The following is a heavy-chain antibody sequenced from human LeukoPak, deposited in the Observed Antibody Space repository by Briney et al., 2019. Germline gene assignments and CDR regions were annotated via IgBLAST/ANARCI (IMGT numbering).Heavy chain of an antibody. CDR3: ARAHLGFGLRGFDY. CDR1: GYTFTSYG. Sequence: ASVKVSYKASGYTFTSYGISWVRQAPGQGLEWMGWISAYNGNTNYAQKLQGRVTMTTDTSTSTAYMELSSLRSEDTAVYYCARAHLGFGLRGFDYWGQGTLVTVSS. CDR2: ISAYNGNT. V-gene: IGHV1-18*01. D-gene: IGHD4-17*01. J-gene: IGHJ4*02.